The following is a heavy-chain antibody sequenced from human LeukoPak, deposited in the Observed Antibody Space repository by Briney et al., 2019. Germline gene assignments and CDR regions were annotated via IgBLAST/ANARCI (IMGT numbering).Heavy chain of an antibody. D-gene: IGHD4-23*01. CDR1: GFTFSTFA. CDR2: ISYDGSNK. Sequence: GGSLRLSCAASGFTFSTFAMHWVRQAPGKGLQWVAVISYDGSNKYYADSVKGRFTISRDNSKNTLYPQMNSLRTEDTAAYYCARGYGGPNSPGNLWGQGTLVTVSS. CDR3: ARGYGGPNSPGNL. J-gene: IGHJ4*02. V-gene: IGHV3-30*04.